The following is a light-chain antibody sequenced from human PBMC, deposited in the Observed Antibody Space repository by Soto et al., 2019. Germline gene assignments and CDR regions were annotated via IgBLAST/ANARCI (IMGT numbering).Light chain of an antibody. J-gene: IGLJ3*02. Sequence: QSVLTQPPSVSGAPGQRVTISCPESNSNIGAGYDVHWYQQLPRLAPKLLIYGNNIRPSGVPDRFSGSKFATSAYLTISGLQPEDKAEDYGETQARSLSVSVFGGGTKVTVL. V-gene: IGLV1-40*01. CDR1: NSNIGAGYD. CDR2: GNN. CDR3: ETQARSLSVSV.